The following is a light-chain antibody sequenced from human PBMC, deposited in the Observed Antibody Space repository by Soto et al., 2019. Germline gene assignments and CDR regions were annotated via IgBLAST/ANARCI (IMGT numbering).Light chain of an antibody. CDR3: QHRANWPIT. J-gene: IGKJ4*01. Sequence: EMVLTQSPATLSLSPGERATRSCRASHSVRSHLVWYQQKPGQAPRLLIYDASNRATGIPARFSGSGSGTDFTLTISSLEPEDFAVYYCQHRANWPITFGGGTKVEIK. CDR2: DAS. V-gene: IGKV3-11*01. CDR1: HSVRSH.